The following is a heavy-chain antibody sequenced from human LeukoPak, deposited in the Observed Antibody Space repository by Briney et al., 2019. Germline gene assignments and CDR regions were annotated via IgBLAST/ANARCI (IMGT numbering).Heavy chain of an antibody. CDR1: GFTFSSYA. CDR2: ISGSGGST. Sequence: GGSLRLSCAASGFTFSSYAMSWVRQAPGKGLEWVSAISGSGGSTYYADSVKGRFAISRDNSKNTQYLQMNSLRAEDTALYYCARSPPAHYGSGGSLDCWGQGTLVTVSS. CDR3: ARSPPAHYGSGGSLDC. V-gene: IGHV3-23*01. D-gene: IGHD3-10*01. J-gene: IGHJ4*02.